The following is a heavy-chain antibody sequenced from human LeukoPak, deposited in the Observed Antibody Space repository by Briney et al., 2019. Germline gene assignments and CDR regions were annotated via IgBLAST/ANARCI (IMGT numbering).Heavy chain of an antibody. D-gene: IGHD2-15*01. CDR3: AKDEGRCLDY. Sequence: GGSLRLSCAASGFTFSGYAMNWVRQAPGKGLEWVSPISGNGGTTYYADSVKGRFTISRDNSKNSLYLQMNSLRSEGSALYYCAKDEGRCLDYWGQGTRVTVSS. J-gene: IGHJ4*02. CDR2: ISGNGGTT. V-gene: IGHV3-43*02. CDR1: GFTFSGYA.